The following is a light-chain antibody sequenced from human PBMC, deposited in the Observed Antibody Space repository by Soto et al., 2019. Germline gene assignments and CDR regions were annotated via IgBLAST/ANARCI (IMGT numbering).Light chain of an antibody. V-gene: IGKV3-15*01. J-gene: IGKJ1*01. CDR1: QSVSSN. Sequence: EIVMTQSPATLSVSPGERVTLSCRASQSVSSNLAWYQQKPGQAPRLLIYGASTRATGIPARFSGGGSETEFTLPISSLQSEDFAFYYCQQYHNWPPRTFGQGTKVEIK. CDR3: QQYHNWPPRT. CDR2: GAS.